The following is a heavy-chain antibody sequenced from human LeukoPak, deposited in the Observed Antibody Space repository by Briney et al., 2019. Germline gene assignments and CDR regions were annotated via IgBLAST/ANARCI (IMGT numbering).Heavy chain of an antibody. Sequence: PSETLSLTCAVYGGSFSGYYWSWIRKPPGKGLEWIGEINHSGSTNYNPSLKSRVTISVDTSKNQFSLKLSSVTAADTAVYYCARERGDTAMVYDYWGQGTLVTVSS. D-gene: IGHD5-18*01. V-gene: IGHV4-34*01. CDR3: ARERGDTAMVYDY. CDR1: GGSFSGYY. CDR2: INHSGST. J-gene: IGHJ4*02.